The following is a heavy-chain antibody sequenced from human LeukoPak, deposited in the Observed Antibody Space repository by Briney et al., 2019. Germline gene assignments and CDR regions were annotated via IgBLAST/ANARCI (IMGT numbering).Heavy chain of an antibody. CDR1: GFTVSSNY. CDR2: TYTGGST. Sequence: GGSLRLSCAASGFTVSSNYMSWVRQAPGKGLEWVSVTYTGGSTNYADSVKGRFTISRDNSKNTLYLQMNSLRAEDTAVYYCARVKGSSGYRYAFDIWGQGTMVTVSS. CDR3: ARVKGSSGYRYAFDI. J-gene: IGHJ3*02. V-gene: IGHV3-66*01. D-gene: IGHD3-22*01.